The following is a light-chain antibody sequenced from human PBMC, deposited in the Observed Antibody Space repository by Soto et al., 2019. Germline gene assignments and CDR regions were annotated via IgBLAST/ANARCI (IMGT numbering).Light chain of an antibody. J-gene: IGKJ1*01. CDR3: QQYNKWPPT. V-gene: IGKV1-5*01. CDR1: RSISDW. Sequence: DIQMTQSPSTLSASIGDRVTITCRASRSISDWLAWYQQKPGKAPELLIFSASSRATGIPARFSGSGSGTEFTLTISSLQSEDSVVYYCQQYNKWPPTFGQGTKVDIK. CDR2: SAS.